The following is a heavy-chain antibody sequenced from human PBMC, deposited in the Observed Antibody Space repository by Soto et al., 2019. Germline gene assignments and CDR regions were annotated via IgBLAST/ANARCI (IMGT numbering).Heavy chain of an antibody. V-gene: IGHV1-8*01. CDR2: MNPNSGNT. CDR1: GYTFTSHD. D-gene: IGHD3-9*01. Sequence: ASVKVSCKASGYTFTSHDINWVRQATGQGLEWMGWMNPNSGNTGYAQKFQGRVTMTRNTSISTAYMELSSLRSEDTAVYYCARGSPYYDILTGYFYPYYYYYYMDVWGKGTTVTVSS. CDR3: ARGSPYYDILTGYFYPYYYYYYMDV. J-gene: IGHJ6*03.